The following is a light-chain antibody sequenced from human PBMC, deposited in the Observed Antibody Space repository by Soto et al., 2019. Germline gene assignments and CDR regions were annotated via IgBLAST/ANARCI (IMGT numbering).Light chain of an antibody. CDR2: DAY. J-gene: IGKJ1*01. Sequence: EIVLTQSPDTLSLSPGDRATLSCRASQSVGHMFLAWFQQKPGQAPRLLIFDAYRRATGIPDRFSGSGSGTNFALTISRMDTEDFAMYSCQQHRNSPWTFGQGTKVDI. CDR1: QSVGHMF. CDR3: QQHRNSPWT. V-gene: IGKV3-20*01.